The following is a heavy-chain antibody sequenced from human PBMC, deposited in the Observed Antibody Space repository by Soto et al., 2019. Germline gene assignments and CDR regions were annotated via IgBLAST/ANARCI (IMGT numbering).Heavy chain of an antibody. CDR1: GFSFSPYG. V-gene: IGHV3-48*02. CDR2: ISSTSTTM. CDR3: ATDWSAIAYGLDV. J-gene: IGHJ6*02. D-gene: IGHD3-3*01. Sequence: GGSLRLSCEASGFSFSPYGMNWVRQAPGRGLEWISYISSTSTTMYYSDSVKGRCAISRDDARNSLSLEMNYLRDDDTAVYYCATDWSAIAYGLDVWGQGTTVTGSS.